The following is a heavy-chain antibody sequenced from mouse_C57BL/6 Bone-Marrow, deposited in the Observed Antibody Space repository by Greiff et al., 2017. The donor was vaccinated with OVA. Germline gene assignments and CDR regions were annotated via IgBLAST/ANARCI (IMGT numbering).Heavy chain of an antibody. V-gene: IGHV1-81*01. Sequence: QVQLQQSGAELARPGASVKLSCKASGYTFTSYGISWVKQRTGQGLEWIGEIYPRSGNTYYNEKFKGKATLTADKSSSTAYMEIRSLTSEDSAVYFCARSTYYIAYWGQGTLVTVSA. D-gene: IGHD2-12*01. J-gene: IGHJ3*01. CDR2: IYPRSGNT. CDR1: GYTFTSYG. CDR3: ARSTYYIAY.